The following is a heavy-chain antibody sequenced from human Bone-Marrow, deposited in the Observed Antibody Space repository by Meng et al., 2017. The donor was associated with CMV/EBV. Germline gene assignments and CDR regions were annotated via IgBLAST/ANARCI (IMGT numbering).Heavy chain of an antibody. D-gene: IGHD3-22*01. CDR1: GFTFDDYT. CDR3: ARSYDSSGWGWFDP. J-gene: IGHJ5*02. Sequence: GGSLRLSCAASGFTFDDYTMHWVRQAPGKGLEWVSLISWDGGSTYYADSVKGRFTISRDNSKNSLYLQMNSLRTEDTALYYCARSYDSSGWGWFDPWGPGNLVNVSS. V-gene: IGHV3-43*01. CDR2: ISWDGGST.